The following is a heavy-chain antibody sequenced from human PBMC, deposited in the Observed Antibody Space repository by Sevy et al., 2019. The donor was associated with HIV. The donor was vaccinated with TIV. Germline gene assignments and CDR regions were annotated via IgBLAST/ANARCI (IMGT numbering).Heavy chain of an antibody. J-gene: IGHJ4*02. V-gene: IGHV3-74*01. CDR2: INSDGSST. Sequence: GGSLRLSCAASGFTFSSYWMHWVRQAPGKGLVWVSRINSDGSSTSYGDSVKGRFTISKDNAKNTLYLQMNSLRAEDTGVYYCARGIHYYDSSGYYQLDYWGQGTLVTVSS. D-gene: IGHD3-22*01. CDR3: ARGIHYYDSSGYYQLDY. CDR1: GFTFSSYW.